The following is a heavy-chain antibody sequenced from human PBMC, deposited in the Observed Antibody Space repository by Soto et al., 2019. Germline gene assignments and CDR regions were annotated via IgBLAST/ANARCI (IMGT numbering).Heavy chain of an antibody. Sequence: GESLKISCKGSGYSFTSYWIGWVRQMPGKGLEWMGIIYPGDSDTRYSPSFQGQVTISADKSISTAYLQWSSLKASDTAMYYCASQGYYDSSGYYYFDYWGQGTLVTVSS. CDR3: ASQGYYDSSGYYYFDY. CDR2: IYPGDSDT. CDR1: GYSFTSYW. V-gene: IGHV5-51*01. D-gene: IGHD3-22*01. J-gene: IGHJ4*02.